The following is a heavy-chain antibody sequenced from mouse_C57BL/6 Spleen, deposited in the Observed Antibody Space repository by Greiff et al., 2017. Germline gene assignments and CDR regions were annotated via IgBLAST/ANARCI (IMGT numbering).Heavy chain of an antibody. CDR3: ARALSDPYAMDY. D-gene: IGHD6-2*01. V-gene: IGHV5-4*03. CDR1: GFTFSSYA. J-gene: IGHJ4*01. Sequence: EVKLMESGGGLVKPGGSLKLSCAASGFTFSSYAMSWVRQTPEKRLEWVATISDGGSYTYYPDNVKGRFTISRDNAKNNLYLQMSHLKSEDTAMYYCARALSDPYAMDYWGQGTSVTVSS. CDR2: ISDGGSYT.